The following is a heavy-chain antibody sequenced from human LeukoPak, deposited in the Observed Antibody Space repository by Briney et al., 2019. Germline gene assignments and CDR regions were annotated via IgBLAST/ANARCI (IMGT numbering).Heavy chain of an antibody. V-gene: IGHV3-7*05. Sequence: GGSLRLSCAASGFTFSNYWMSWVRQAPGKGLEWVANIKQDGSEEVYVDSVKGRFTISRDNAKNSLFLQMSTLRAEDTAVYYCARDPYSSTWSYGMDVWGQGTTVTVSS. J-gene: IGHJ6*02. CDR3: ARDPYSSTWSYGMDV. CDR1: GFTFSNYW. CDR2: IKQDGSEE. D-gene: IGHD6-6*01.